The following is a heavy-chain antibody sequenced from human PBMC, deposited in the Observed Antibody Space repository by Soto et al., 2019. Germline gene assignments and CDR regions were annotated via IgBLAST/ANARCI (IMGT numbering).Heavy chain of an antibody. Sequence: GGSLRLSCAASGFTFSSYNMNWVRQAPGKGLEWVSYISSSSSTIYYADSVKGRFTISRDNAKNSLYLQMNSLRAEDTAVYYCARETIVVVNWGQGTLVTVSS. CDR1: GFTFSSYN. V-gene: IGHV3-48*01. CDR2: ISSSSSTI. CDR3: ARETIVVVN. D-gene: IGHD2-2*01. J-gene: IGHJ4*02.